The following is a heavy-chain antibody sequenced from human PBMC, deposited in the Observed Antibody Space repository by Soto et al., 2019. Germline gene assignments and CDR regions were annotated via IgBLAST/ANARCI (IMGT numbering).Heavy chain of an antibody. CDR2: IYYSGTT. CDR3: ARGGWSMDT. J-gene: IGHJ5*01. V-gene: IGHV4-59*01. D-gene: IGHD2-15*01. Sequence: QVQLQESGPGLVKPSETLSLTCTVSGGSLSPLYWSWIRQPPGKGLEWIGYIYYSGTTNYNASLSSRVTISVDTSKNQFSLNLRSVTAAFTAVYYCARGGWSMDTWGHGTLVTVSS. CDR1: GGSLSPLY.